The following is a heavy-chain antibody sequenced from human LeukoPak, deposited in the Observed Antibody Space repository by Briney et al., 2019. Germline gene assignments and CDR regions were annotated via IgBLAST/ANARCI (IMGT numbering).Heavy chain of an antibody. CDR1: GDSISSRSYF. CDR2: MFFSGST. J-gene: IGHJ4*02. CDR3: ARLEILWWSIDY. D-gene: IGHD2-21*01. V-gene: IGHV4-39*01. Sequence: SGTLSLTCTVSGDSISSRSYFWGWIRQPPGKGLEWIGSMFFSGSTHYNPSLKSRVTISVDTSKNQLSLKLSSVTAADTAVYYCARLEILWWSIDYWGQGTLVTVSS.